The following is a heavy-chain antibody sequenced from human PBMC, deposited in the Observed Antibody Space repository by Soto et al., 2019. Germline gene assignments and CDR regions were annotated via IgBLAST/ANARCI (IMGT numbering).Heavy chain of an antibody. V-gene: IGHV4-39*01. CDR3: ARRVSMVAFDI. D-gene: IGHD2-8*01. CDR1: GGSSSSSSYT. J-gene: IGHJ3*02. Sequence: QLQLQESGPGLVKPSETLSLTCTVSGGSSSSSSYTWGWIRQPPGKGLEWIGTISYRGSTYYNPSLKSRGTIPVDTSKNQFSLKLSSVAAADTAVYYCARRVSMVAFDIWGQGTMVTVSS. CDR2: ISYRGST.